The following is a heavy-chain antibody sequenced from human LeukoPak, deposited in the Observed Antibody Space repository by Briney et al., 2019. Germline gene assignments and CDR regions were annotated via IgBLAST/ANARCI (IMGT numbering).Heavy chain of an antibody. CDR1: GGSISTNTYY. D-gene: IGHD3-10*01. CDR3: ARVTYNGYQHFDY. Sequence: SETLSLTWLVAGGSISTNTYYWGWIRLPPGKGLEWIGEIHHRGTTYYNPSLRSRVTISVDTSQNQFSLRLTSVTAADTAVYYCARVTYNGYQHFDYWGQGNLVTVS. V-gene: IGHV4-39*07. J-gene: IGHJ4*02. CDR2: IHHRGTT.